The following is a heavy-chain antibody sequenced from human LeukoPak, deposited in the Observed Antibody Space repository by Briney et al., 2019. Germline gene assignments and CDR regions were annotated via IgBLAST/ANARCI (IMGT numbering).Heavy chain of an antibody. V-gene: IGHV4-30-4*01. D-gene: IGHD3-10*01. Sequence: SETLSLTCTVSGASISSGDYHWNWIRPPPGKGLEWIGFIHDSGSTYYNPFLKSRVSISRDMSKNQLSLMLSSVTAADTAVYYCARGFGAGNYYYGWFDPWGQGTLVSVSS. CDR2: IHDSGST. CDR3: ARGFGAGNYYYGWFDP. CDR1: GASISSGDYH. J-gene: IGHJ5*02.